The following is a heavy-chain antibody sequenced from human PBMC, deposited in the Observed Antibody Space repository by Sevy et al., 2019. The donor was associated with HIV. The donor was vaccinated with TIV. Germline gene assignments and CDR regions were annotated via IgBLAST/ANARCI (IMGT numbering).Heavy chain of an antibody. CDR3: ARDDSIRGAGSYYKV. Sequence: GGSLRLSCAASGFTFSSYWMSWVRQAPGKGLEWVANMKQDGSEKAYVDSVKGRFSISRDNAKNSLYLQMNRLRVDDTAVYYSARDDSIRGAGSYYKVWGQGTLVTVSS. V-gene: IGHV3-7*03. D-gene: IGHD3-10*01. CDR2: MKQDGSEK. J-gene: IGHJ4*02. CDR1: GFTFSSYW.